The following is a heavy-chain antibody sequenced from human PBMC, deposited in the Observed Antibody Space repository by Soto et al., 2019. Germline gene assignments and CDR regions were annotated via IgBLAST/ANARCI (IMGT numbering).Heavy chain of an antibody. CDR2: INAGNGNT. CDR1: GYTFTSYA. V-gene: IGHV1-3*01. Sequence: ASVKVSCKASGYTFTSYAMHWVRQAPGQRLEWMGWINAGNGNTKYSQKFQGRVTITRDTSASTAYMELSSLRSEDTAVYYCARLIQLWFRSNWFDPWGQGTLVTVSS. J-gene: IGHJ5*02. D-gene: IGHD5-18*01. CDR3: ARLIQLWFRSNWFDP.